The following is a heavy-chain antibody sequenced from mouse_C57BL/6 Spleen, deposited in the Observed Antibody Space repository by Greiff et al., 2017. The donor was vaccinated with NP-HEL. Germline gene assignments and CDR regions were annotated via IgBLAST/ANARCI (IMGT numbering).Heavy chain of an antibody. J-gene: IGHJ2*01. CDR2: IYPGDGDT. D-gene: IGHD1-1*01. V-gene: IGHV1-80*01. CDR3: ARGVITTVVGGGCDY. CDR1: GYAFSSYW. Sequence: VQLQQSGAELVKPGASVKISCKASGYAFSSYWMNWVKQRPGKGLEWIGQIYPGDGDTNYNGKFKGKATLTADKSSSTAYMQLSSLTSEDSAVYFCARGVITTVVGGGCDYWGQGTTLTVSS.